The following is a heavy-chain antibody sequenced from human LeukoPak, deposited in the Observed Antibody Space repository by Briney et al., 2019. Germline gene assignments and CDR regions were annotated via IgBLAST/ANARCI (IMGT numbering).Heavy chain of an antibody. CDR2: ISSSGSTI. D-gene: IGHD3-22*01. Sequence: GGSLRLSCAASGFTFSSYEMNWVRQAPGKGLEWVSYISSSGSTIYYADSVKGRFTISRDNAKNSLYLQMNSLRAEDTAVYYCAREEYYYDSSGYYGVGFAFEIWGQGTMVTVSS. V-gene: IGHV3-48*03. CDR1: GFTFSSYE. CDR3: AREEYYYDSSGYYGVGFAFEI. J-gene: IGHJ3*02.